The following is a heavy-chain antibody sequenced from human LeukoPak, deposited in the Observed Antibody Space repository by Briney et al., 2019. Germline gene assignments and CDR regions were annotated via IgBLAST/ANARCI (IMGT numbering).Heavy chain of an antibody. D-gene: IGHD5-18*01. CDR2: IYHSGST. CDR1: GDSISSYY. CDR3: ASTIQLWSFDY. J-gene: IGHJ4*02. Sequence: PSETLSLTCTVSGDSISSYYWSWIRQPPGKGLEWIGSIYHSGSTYYNPSLKSRVTISVDTSKNQFSLKLSSVTAADTAVYYCASTIQLWSFDYWGQGTLVTVSS. V-gene: IGHV4-38-2*02.